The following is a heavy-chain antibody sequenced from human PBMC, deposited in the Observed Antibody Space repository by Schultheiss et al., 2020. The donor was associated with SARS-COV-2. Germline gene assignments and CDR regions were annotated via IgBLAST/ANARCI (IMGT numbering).Heavy chain of an antibody. D-gene: IGHD3-3*01. V-gene: IGHV3-74*01. Sequence: GGSLRLSCAASGFTFSSYAMSWVRQAPGKGLVWVSRINSDGSSTSYADSVKGRFTISRDNAKNSLYLQMNSLRAEDTAVYYCARASTTYDFGAEGYYGMDVWGQGTTVTVSS. J-gene: IGHJ6*02. CDR3: ARASTTYDFGAEGYYGMDV. CDR2: INSDGSST. CDR1: GFTFSSYA.